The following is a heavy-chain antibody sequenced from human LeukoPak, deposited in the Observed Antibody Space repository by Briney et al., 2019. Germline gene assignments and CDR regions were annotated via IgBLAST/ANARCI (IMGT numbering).Heavy chain of an antibody. D-gene: IGHD1-20*01. J-gene: IGHJ3*02. CDR3: ARELYNWNGRRHAIDI. CDR2: IYYSGST. CDR1: GGSISRYY. Sequence: SETLSLTCTVSGGSISRYYWSWVRQPPGKGLEYIGNIYYSGSTNYNPSLKSRVTVSLDTSRNQFSLKLTSVTAADTAVYYCARELYNWNGRRHAIDIWGQGTMVTVSS. V-gene: IGHV4-59*01.